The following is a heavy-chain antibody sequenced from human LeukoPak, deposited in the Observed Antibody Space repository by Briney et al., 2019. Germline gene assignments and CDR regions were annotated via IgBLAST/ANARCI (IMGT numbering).Heavy chain of an antibody. D-gene: IGHD5-24*01. Sequence: GGSLRLSCTASGFTFGDYDMSWFRQAPGKGREWVGFIRSKAYGGTTEYAASVKGRFTISRDDSKSIAYLQMNSLKTEDTAVYYCTLMATYYYYGMDVWGQGTTVTVSS. V-gene: IGHV3-49*03. CDR2: IRSKAYGGTT. CDR3: TLMATYYYYGMDV. CDR1: GFTFGDYD. J-gene: IGHJ6*02.